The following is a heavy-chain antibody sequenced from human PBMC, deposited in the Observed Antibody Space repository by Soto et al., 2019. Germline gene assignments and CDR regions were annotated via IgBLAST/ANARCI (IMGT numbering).Heavy chain of an antibody. V-gene: IGHV3-48*01. CDR3: ARDIEAGYYDFWSGYYKESYYFDY. J-gene: IGHJ4*02. D-gene: IGHD3-3*01. CDR2: ISSSSSTI. Sequence: GGFLRLSCAASGFTFSSYSMNWVRQAPGKGLEWVSYISSSSSTIYYADSVKGRFTISRDNAKNSLYLQMNSLRAEDTAVYYCARDIEAGYYDFWSGYYKESYYFDYWGQGTLVNVSS. CDR1: GFTFSSYS.